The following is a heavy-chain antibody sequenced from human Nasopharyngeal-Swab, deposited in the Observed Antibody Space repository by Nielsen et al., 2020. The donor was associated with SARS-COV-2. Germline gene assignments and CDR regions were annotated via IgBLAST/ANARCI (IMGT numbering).Heavy chain of an antibody. CDR2: INAGNGNT. D-gene: IGHD2-2*02. CDR3: SRYSVPAAIGVCYYYYMDV. Sequence: WVRQAPGQRLEWMGWINAGNGNTKYSQKFQGRVTITRDTSASTAYMELSSLRSEDTAVYYCSRYSVPAAIGVCYYYYMDVWGKGTTVTVSS. J-gene: IGHJ6*03. V-gene: IGHV1-3*01.